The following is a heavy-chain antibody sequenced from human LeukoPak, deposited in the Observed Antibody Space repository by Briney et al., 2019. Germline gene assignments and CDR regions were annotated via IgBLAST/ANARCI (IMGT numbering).Heavy chain of an antibody. CDR2: IHSGGST. V-gene: IGHV3-53*01. D-gene: IGHD3-10*01. Sequence: LSLTCAASGFTVSSNYMSWVRQAPGKGLEWVSVIHSGGSTYYADSVKGRFTISRDNSKNTLYLQMNSLRAEDTAVYYCATTYYYGSGTRYYLDYWGQGTLVTVSS. J-gene: IGHJ4*02. CDR3: ATTYYYGSGTRYYLDY. CDR1: GFTVSSNY.